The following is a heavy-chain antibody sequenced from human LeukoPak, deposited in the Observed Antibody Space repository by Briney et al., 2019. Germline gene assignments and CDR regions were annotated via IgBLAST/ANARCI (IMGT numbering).Heavy chain of an antibody. CDR1: GYTFTSYY. V-gene: IGHV1-46*01. Sequence: ASVKVSCKASGYTFTSYYMHWVRQAPGQGLEWMGIINPSGGSTSYAQKFQGRVTMTRDTSTSTVYMELSSLRSEDTAVYYCARDGTLTYDSSGYYVSGDAFDIWGQGIMVTVSS. CDR3: ARDGTLTYDSSGYYVSGDAFDI. J-gene: IGHJ3*02. CDR2: INPSGGST. D-gene: IGHD3-22*01.